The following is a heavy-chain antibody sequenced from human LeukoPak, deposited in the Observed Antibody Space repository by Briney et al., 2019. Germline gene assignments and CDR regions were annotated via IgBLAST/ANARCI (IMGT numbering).Heavy chain of an antibody. CDR1: GYTFTSYD. J-gene: IGHJ6*03. CDR2: MNPNSGNT. V-gene: IGHV1-8*01. Sequence: ASVKVSCKASGYTFTSYDINWVRQATGQGLEWMGWMNPNSGNTGYAQKLQGRVTMTRNTSTSTAYMELSSLRSENTAVYYCARGPIPAAPPYYYYYMVVRGKGTTVTVSS. CDR3: ARGPIPAAPPYYYYYMVV. D-gene: IGHD2-2*01.